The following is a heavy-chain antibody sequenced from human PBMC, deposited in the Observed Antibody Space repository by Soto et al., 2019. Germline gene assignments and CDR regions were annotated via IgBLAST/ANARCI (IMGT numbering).Heavy chain of an antibody. CDR2: IYHTGSA. D-gene: IGHD3-16*01. CDR3: ATKKEGWGGFDF. Sequence: SETLSLTCAVSGAAISSNKWWIWVRQPPGKGLEWIGGIYHTGSANYHPSLKSRVTLSVDKSTNQFSLKLSSVTAADTAVYYWATKKEGWGGFDFGGRGPLPTVPS. CDR1: GAAISSNKW. V-gene: IGHV4-4*02. J-gene: IGHJ4*02.